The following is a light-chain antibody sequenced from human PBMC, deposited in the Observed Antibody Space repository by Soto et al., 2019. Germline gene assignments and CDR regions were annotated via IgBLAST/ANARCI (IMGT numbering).Light chain of an antibody. J-gene: IGKJ4*01. V-gene: IGKV1-9*01. CDR3: QQIDSYPLT. Sequence: IQLTQSPSFLSASVGDRATITCRASQDINRYVAWYQQKSGQAPKLLIYRASNLRPGVPSRFSGSGSGTDFTLTISNLPPEDFATYHCQQIDSYPLTFGGGTKLEIK. CDR2: RAS. CDR1: QDINRY.